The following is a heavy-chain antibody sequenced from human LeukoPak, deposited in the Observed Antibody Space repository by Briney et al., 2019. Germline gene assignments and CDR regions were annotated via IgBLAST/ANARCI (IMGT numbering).Heavy chain of an antibody. D-gene: IGHD3-16*01. CDR1: GFTFSSSA. CDR2: IVVGSVNT. CDR3: AASPGTVGAFDI. Sequence: GTSVKVSCKASGFTFSSSAVQWVRQARGQRLEWIGWIVVGSVNTNYAQKFQERVTITRDMSTSTAYMELSSLRSEDTAVYYCAASPGTVGAFDIWGQGSVVIVSS. V-gene: IGHV1-58*01. J-gene: IGHJ3*02.